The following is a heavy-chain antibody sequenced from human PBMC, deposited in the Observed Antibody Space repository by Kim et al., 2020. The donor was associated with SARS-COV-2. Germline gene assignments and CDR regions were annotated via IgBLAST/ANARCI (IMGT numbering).Heavy chain of an antibody. CDR3: ARDRLWSGYYMVYYYYGMDV. J-gene: IGHJ6*02. Sequence: GGSLRLSCAASGFTFSSYAMHWVRQAPGKGLEWVAVISYDGSNKYYADSVKGRFTISRDNSKNTLYLQMNSLRAEDTAVYYCARDRLWSGYYMVYYYYGMDVWGQGTTVTVSS. D-gene: IGHD3-3*01. V-gene: IGHV3-30-3*01. CDR1: GFTFSSYA. CDR2: ISYDGSNK.